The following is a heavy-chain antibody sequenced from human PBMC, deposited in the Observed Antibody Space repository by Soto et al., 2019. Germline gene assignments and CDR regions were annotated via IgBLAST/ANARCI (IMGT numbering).Heavy chain of an antibody. D-gene: IGHD3-22*01. V-gene: IGHV1-2*02. Sequence: ASVKVSCKPSGYTFSGFFLHWVRQAPGQGLEWMGWINPNSGDTKYAQKFQGRVTMTRDTSISTAYMDVSRLTSDDTAVYFCARIKNYYDSSGPFDYWGQGTLVTVSS. CDR1: GYTFSGFF. CDR3: ARIKNYYDSSGPFDY. CDR2: INPNSGDT. J-gene: IGHJ4*02.